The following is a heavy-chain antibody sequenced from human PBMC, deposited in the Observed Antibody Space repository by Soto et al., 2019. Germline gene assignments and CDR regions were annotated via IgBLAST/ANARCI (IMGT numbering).Heavy chain of an antibody. J-gene: IGHJ6*02. CDR2: ISAYNGNT. D-gene: IGHD6-19*01. V-gene: IGHV1-18*01. Sequence: VASVKVSCKASGYTFTSYGISWVRQAPGQGLEWMGWISAYNGNTNYAQKLQGRVTMTTDTSTSTAYMELRSLRSDDTAVYYCASPGIAVAGTTPGRYYYYGMGVWGRGTTVTVSS. CDR3: ASPGIAVAGTTPGRYYYYGMGV. CDR1: GYTFTSYG.